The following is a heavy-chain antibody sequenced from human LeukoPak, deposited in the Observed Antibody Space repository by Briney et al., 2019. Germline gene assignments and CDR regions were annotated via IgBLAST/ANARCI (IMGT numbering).Heavy chain of an antibody. V-gene: IGHV1-46*01. CDR3: ARVPYCSNGICYTHYYCDY. CDR1: GYTFTNYY. J-gene: IGHJ4*02. D-gene: IGHD2-8*01. Sequence: ASVKVSCKASGYTFTNYYMHWVRQAPGQGLEWMGMTNPSGGSTTYAQKFQGRVTVTRDTSTSTVYMELSSLRSEDTAVYYCARVPYCSNGICYTHYYCDYWGQGTLVTVSS. CDR2: TNPSGGST.